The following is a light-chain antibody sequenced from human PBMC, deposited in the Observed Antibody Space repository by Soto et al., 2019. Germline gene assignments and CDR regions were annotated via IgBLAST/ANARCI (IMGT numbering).Light chain of an antibody. CDR3: SSYRSTSTYV. CDR1: RSDIGGYNY. Sequence: QSVLTQPASVSGSAGQSITISCTGTRSDIGGYNYVSWYQQHPGKAPKLIIYEVANRPSGVSHRFSGSKSGDTASLTISGLQAEDEADYYCSSYRSTSTYVFGTGTRSPS. V-gene: IGLV2-14*01. CDR2: EVA. J-gene: IGLJ1*01.